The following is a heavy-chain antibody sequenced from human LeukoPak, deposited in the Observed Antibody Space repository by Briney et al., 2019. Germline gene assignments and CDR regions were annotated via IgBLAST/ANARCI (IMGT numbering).Heavy chain of an antibody. D-gene: IGHD2-15*01. Sequence: PGGSLTLSCAASRFTFSDYYMSWIRQAPGTGLEWVSYISSSGSTIYYAGSVKGRFTISRDNAKNSLYLQMNSLRAEDTAVYYCAREIGSAFDYWGQGTLVTVSS. V-gene: IGHV3-11*04. CDR3: AREIGSAFDY. CDR2: ISSSGSTI. CDR1: RFTFSDYY. J-gene: IGHJ4*02.